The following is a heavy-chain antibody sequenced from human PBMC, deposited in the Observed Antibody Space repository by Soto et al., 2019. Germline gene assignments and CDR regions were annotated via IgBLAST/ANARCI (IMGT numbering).Heavy chain of an antibody. J-gene: IGHJ4*02. Sequence: QVQLVQSGAEVQKPGSSVKVSCKASGDAFTNYIFDWVRPAPGQGLEWMGGIIPMFGTPKYAQTFQDRVTISADVSTGTAYLELTSLRFDDTAVYYCARGRDQPPVGLYFDSWGEGTRVTVSS. CDR3: ARGRDQPPVGLYFDS. V-gene: IGHV1-69*01. D-gene: IGHD1-26*01. CDR1: GDAFTNYI. CDR2: IIPMFGTP.